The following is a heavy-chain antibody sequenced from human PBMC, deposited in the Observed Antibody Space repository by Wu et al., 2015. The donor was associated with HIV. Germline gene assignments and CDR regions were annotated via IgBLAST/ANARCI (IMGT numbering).Heavy chain of an antibody. CDR3: AREYNRITIFGVVITYYFDY. CDR1: GGSFSGYY. V-gene: IGHV4-34*01. J-gene: IGHJ4*02. CDR2: INHSGST. Sequence: QVQLQQWGAGLLKPSETLSLTCAVYGGSFSGYYWSWIRQPPGKGLEWIGEINHSGSTNYNPSLKSRVTISVDTSKNQFSLKLSSVTAADTAVYYCAREYNRITIFGVVITYYFDYWGQGTLVTVSS. D-gene: IGHD3-3*01.